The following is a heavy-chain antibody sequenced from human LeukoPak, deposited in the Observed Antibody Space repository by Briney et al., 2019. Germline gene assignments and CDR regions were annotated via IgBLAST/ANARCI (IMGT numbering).Heavy chain of an antibody. CDR2: ISGSGGST. V-gene: IGHV3-23*01. Sequence: GGSLRLSCAASGFTFSSYSMNWVRQAPGKGLEWVSAISGSGGSTYYADSVKGRFTISRDNSKNTLYLQMNSLRAEDTAVYYCAKDPARPYYFDYWGQGTLVTVSS. J-gene: IGHJ4*02. CDR3: AKDPARPYYFDY. CDR1: GFTFSSYS. D-gene: IGHD6-6*01.